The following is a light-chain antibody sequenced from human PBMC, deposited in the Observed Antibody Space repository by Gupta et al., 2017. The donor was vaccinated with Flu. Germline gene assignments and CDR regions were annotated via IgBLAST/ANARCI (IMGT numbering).Light chain of an antibody. CDR1: NLGRRN. CDR2: WDN. CDR3: RMWGYTTVV. Sequence: SYALTQPRCVSVALGQTARLSRGGQNLGRRNVHWHQQKPGEASVFLIYWDNKPPSGAPWQGSASNSGDSVTLTGNSAQGGDESYYYCRMWGYTTVVFGGGTKLTVL. V-gene: IGLV3-9*01. J-gene: IGLJ3*02.